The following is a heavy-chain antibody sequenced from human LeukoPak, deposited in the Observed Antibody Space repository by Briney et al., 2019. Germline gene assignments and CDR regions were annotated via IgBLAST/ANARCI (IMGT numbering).Heavy chain of an antibody. CDR3: FAAKGGKYFDL. V-gene: IGHV1-69-2*01. J-gene: IGHJ4*02. CDR1: GYTFTDYY. Sequence: ASVKVSCKASGYTFTDYYIHWVHQAPGEGLEWMGRVDPADDERIYAAKFQGRVTITADRSTGTAYLEVSTLRSEDTAAYYCFAAKGGKYFDLWGQGTLVTVSS. D-gene: IGHD3-16*01. CDR2: VDPADDER.